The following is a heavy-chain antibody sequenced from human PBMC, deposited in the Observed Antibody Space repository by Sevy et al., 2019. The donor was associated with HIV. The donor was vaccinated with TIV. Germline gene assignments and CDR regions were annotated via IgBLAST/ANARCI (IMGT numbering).Heavy chain of an antibody. CDR3: ARARYDSRGYPDAFDI. D-gene: IGHD3-22*01. CDR2: FYYSGST. CDR1: GGSISTYY. V-gene: IGHV4-59*01. Sequence: SETLSLTCTVSGGSISTYYWNWIRQPPGKGLEWIGYFYYSGSTNYNPSLKSRVTISVDTYKNQFSLKMRSVIAADTAVYYCARARYDSRGYPDAFDIWGQGTVVTVSS. J-gene: IGHJ3*02.